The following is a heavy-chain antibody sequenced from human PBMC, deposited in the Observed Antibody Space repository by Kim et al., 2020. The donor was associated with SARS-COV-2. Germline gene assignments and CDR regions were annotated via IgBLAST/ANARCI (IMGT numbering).Heavy chain of an antibody. V-gene: IGHV3-53*01. J-gene: IGHJ5*02. CDR3: ASSWYT. CDR2: YSGGSP. Sequence: YSGGSPYYADSVKGRFTISRDNSKNTLYLQMNSLRAEDTAVYYCASSWYTWGQGTLVTVSS. D-gene: IGHD6-13*01.